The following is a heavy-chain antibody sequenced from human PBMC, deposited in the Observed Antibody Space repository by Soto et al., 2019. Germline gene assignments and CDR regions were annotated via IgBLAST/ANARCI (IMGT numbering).Heavy chain of an antibody. Sequence: SGTQCLPRSVFCGYSIDFCGRRIRKPPGKGREWIGYIYSSGSTTYNPPLKSRVTISVDTPKTQFSLKLSSVTAADTAVYYCARGVYGSGSYLFDYWGQGTLVTVS. CDR2: IYSSGST. D-gene: IGHD3-10*01. CDR3: ARGVYGSGSYLFDY. J-gene: IGHJ4*02. CDR1: CGYSIDFC. V-gene: IGHV4-59*01.